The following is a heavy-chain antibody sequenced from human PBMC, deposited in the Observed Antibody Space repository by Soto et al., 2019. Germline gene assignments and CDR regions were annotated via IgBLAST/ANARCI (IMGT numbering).Heavy chain of an antibody. CDR1: GFTFSSYV. V-gene: IGHV3-23*01. D-gene: IGHD1-26*01. J-gene: IGHJ5*01. Sequence: EVQLLESGGGLVQPGGSLRLSCAASGFTFSSYVMSWVRQAPGKGLEWVSAISGGHTTYYADSVKGRFTISRDNSKNTLYLQMNSLSAEDTALYYCAKDYESESYSGKYAIDSWGQGTLVSVST. CDR3: AKDYESESYSGKYAIDS. CDR2: ISGGHTT.